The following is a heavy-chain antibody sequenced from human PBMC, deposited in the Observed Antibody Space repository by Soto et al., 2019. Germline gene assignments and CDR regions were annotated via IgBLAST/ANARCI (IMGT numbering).Heavy chain of an antibody. V-gene: IGHV4-39*01. Sequence: PSETLSLTCTVSGGSISGSSYYWGWIRQPPGKGLEWIGSIYYSGSTYYNPSLKSRVTISVDTSKNQFSLKLSSVTAADTAVYYCARVIDGITIFGVVRDYGMDVWGQGTTVS. CDR1: GGSISGSSYY. D-gene: IGHD3-3*01. CDR3: ARVIDGITIFGVVRDYGMDV. J-gene: IGHJ6*02. CDR2: IYYSGST.